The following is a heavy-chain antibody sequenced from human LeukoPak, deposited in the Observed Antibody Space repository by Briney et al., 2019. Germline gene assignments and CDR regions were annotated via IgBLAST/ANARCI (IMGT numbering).Heavy chain of an antibody. CDR3: ARDVRITGKYYGTDV. CDR1: GGSISSGGYY. J-gene: IGHJ6*02. D-gene: IGHD1-20*01. V-gene: IGHV4-31*03. CDR2: IYYSGST. Sequence: SQTLSLTCTVSGGSISSGGYYWSWIRQHPGKGLEWIGYIYYSGSTYYNPSLKSRVTISVDTSKNQFSLKLGSVTAADTAVYYCARDVRITGKYYGTDVWGQGTTVTVSS.